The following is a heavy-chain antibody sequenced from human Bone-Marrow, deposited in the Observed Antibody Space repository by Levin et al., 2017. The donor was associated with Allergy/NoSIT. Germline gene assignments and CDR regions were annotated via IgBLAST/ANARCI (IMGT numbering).Heavy chain of an antibody. Sequence: PGGSLRLSCAASGFTFSANGMHWVRQAPGKGPEWVAIISYDGTKKNYADSVKGRFTISRDNTKNTLFLEMNSLRTEDTAVYYCVKESYSRNPMTYGIESFDIWGQGTMVTVSS. CDR2: ISYDGTKK. V-gene: IGHV3-30*18. CDR3: VKESYSRNPMTYGIESFDI. D-gene: IGHD6-13*01. J-gene: IGHJ3*02. CDR1: GFTFSANG.